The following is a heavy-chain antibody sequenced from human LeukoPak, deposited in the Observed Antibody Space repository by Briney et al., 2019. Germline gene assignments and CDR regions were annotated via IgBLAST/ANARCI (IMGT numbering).Heavy chain of an antibody. V-gene: IGHV3-21*04. CDR3: ARGRLGYGDYDY. Sequence: GSLRLSCAASRFTFSSFSMNWVRHAPGKGLEWVSSISSIYNYKFYADPVKGRFTISRDNSKNMLYLQMNSLRAEDTAVYYCARGRLGYGDYDYWGQGTLVTVSS. D-gene: IGHD4-17*01. CDR1: RFTFSSFS. J-gene: IGHJ4*02. CDR2: ISSIYNYK.